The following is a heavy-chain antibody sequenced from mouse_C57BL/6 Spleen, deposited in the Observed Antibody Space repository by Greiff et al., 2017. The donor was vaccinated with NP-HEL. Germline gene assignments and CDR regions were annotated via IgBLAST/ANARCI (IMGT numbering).Heavy chain of an antibody. CDR1: GYTFTSYW. CDR2: IDPSDSYT. J-gene: IGHJ2*01. V-gene: IGHV1-69*01. D-gene: IGHD1-1*01. Sequence: QVQLQQPGAELVMPGASVKLSCEASGYTFTSYWMHWVKQRPGQGLEWIGEIDPSDSYTNYNQKFKGKSTLTVDKSSSTAYMQLSSLTSEDSAVYYCARTTGGPGYFDYWGQGTTLTVSS. CDR3: ARTTGGPGYFDY.